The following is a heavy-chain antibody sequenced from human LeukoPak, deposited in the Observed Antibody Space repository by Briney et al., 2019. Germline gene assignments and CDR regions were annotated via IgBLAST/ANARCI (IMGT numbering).Heavy chain of an antibody. Sequence: PSETLSLTCAVYGGPFSGYYWSWIRQPPGKGLEWIGEINHSGSTNYNPSLKSRVTISVDTSKNQFSLKLSSVTAADTAVYYCAISSGYLNYWGQGTLVTVSS. CDR3: AISSGYLNY. J-gene: IGHJ4*02. CDR1: GGPFSGYY. CDR2: INHSGST. D-gene: IGHD3-22*01. V-gene: IGHV4-34*01.